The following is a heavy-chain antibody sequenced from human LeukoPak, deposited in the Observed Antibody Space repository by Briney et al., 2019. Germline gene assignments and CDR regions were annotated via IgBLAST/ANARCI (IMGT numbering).Heavy chain of an antibody. CDR2: INPNSGGT. Sequence: ASVKVSRKASGYTFTGYYMHWVRQAPGQGVEWMGWINPNSGGTNYAQKFQGRATMTRDTSISTAYMELSRLRSDDTAVYYCARVAYTAPQWLELFDYWGQGTLVTVSS. CDR1: GYTFTGYY. V-gene: IGHV1-2*02. CDR3: ARVAYTAPQWLELFDY. J-gene: IGHJ4*02. D-gene: IGHD6-19*01.